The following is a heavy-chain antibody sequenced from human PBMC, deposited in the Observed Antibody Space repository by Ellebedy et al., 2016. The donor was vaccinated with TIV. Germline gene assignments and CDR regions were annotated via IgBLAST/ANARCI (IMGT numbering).Heavy chain of an antibody. D-gene: IGHD3-22*01. J-gene: IGHJ2*01. Sequence: GGSLRLSCAASGFIFSNYGMHWVRQAPGKGLEWVALIWFDGSKEYYADSVKGRFTISRDNSKNTVYLQMNSLRVEDTAVYYCARGGRDSSGQYEDWYYDLWGRGTLVTVSS. CDR3: ARGGRDSSGQYEDWYYDL. CDR2: IWFDGSKE. CDR1: GFIFSNYG. V-gene: IGHV3-33*08.